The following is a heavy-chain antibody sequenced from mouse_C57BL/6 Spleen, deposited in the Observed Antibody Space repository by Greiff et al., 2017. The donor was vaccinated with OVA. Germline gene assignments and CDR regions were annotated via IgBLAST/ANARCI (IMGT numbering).Heavy chain of an antibody. CDR2: IDPETGGT. V-gene: IGHV1-15*01. D-gene: IGHD2-5*01. J-gene: IGHJ1*03. CDR3: TRRGYSNYPYWYFDV. CDR1: GYTFTDYE. Sequence: VQLQQSGAELVRPGASVTLSCKASGYTFTDYEMHWVKQTPVHSLEWIGAIDPETGGTAYNQKFKGKAILTADKSSSTAYMELRSLTSEDSAVYYCTRRGYSNYPYWYFDVWGTGTTVTVSS.